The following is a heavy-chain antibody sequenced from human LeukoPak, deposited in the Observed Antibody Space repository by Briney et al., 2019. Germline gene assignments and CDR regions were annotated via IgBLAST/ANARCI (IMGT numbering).Heavy chain of an antibody. D-gene: IGHD1-26*01. CDR2: ISSSSSTI. J-gene: IGHJ4*02. V-gene: IGHV3-48*04. Sequence: PGGSLRLSCAASGFTFSSYSMNWVRQAPGKGLEWVSYISSSSSTIYYADSVKGRFTISRDNAKNSLYLQMNSLRAEDTAVYYCAGGGSYYFDYWGQGTLVTVSS. CDR3: AGGGSYYFDY. CDR1: GFTFSSYS.